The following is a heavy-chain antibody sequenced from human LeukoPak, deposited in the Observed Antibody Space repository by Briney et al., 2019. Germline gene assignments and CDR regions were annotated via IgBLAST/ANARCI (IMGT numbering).Heavy chain of an antibody. D-gene: IGHD3-10*01. CDR3: ARVASYGSGSSHPFDY. Sequence: SETLSLTCTVSGGSISSGSYYWSWIRQPAGKGLEWIGRIYTSGSTNYNPSLKSRVTISVDTSKNQFSLKLSSVTAADTAVYYCARVASYGSGSSHPFDYWGQGTLVTVSS. CDR2: IYTSGST. CDR1: GGSISSGSYY. J-gene: IGHJ4*02. V-gene: IGHV4-61*02.